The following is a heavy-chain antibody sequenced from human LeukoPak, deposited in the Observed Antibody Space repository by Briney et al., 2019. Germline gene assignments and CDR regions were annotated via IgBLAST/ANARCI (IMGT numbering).Heavy chain of an antibody. CDR2: ISSSSSYI. D-gene: IGHD6-13*01. CDR3: ARDESRLAAAGTGSLYYYGMDV. CDR1: GFTFSDHW. V-gene: IGHV3-21*01. Sequence: GGSLRLSCAASGFTFSDHWMHWVRQAPGKGLEWVSSISSSSSYIYYADSVKGRFTISRDNAKNSLYLQMNSLRAEDTAVYYCARDESRLAAAGTGSLYYYGMDVWGQGTTVTVSS. J-gene: IGHJ6*02.